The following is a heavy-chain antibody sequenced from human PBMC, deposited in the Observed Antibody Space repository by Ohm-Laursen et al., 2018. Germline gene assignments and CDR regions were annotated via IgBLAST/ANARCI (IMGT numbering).Heavy chain of an antibody. V-gene: IGHV4-59*08. CDR3: ARRANSAFPYYLDY. CDR2: IHNSGST. Sequence: SETLSLTCTVSGGSISSYYWSWVRQPPGKGPEWIGYIHNSGSTNYNPSLKSRVTIATDTSKNQLSLKLSSVTAADTAVYYCARRANSAFPYYLDYWGQGTLVTVSS. J-gene: IGHJ4*02. CDR1: GGSISSYY. D-gene: IGHD1-26*01.